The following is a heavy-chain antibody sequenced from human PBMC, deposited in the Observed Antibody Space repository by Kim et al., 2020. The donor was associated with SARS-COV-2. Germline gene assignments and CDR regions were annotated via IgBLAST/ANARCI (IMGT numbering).Heavy chain of an antibody. Sequence: GRFTSSRDNSKNTLYLQMNSLRAEDTAVYYCAKEEVAGIVVVVAANAFDIWGQGTMVTVSS. D-gene: IGHD2-15*01. V-gene: IGHV3-23*01. CDR3: AKEEVAGIVVVVAANAFDI. J-gene: IGHJ3*02.